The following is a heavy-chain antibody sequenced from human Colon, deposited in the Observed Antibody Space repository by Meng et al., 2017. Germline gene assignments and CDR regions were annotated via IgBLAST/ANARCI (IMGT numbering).Heavy chain of an antibody. CDR3: AKHGSGSHYNQNWYFDV. CDR2: LSGGGDSK. CDR1: GFTFSSYA. Sequence: GESLKISCAGSGFTFSSYAMSWVRQAPGKGLEWVSSLSGGGDSKYYGDSVKGRFTISRDNSNNTLYLQINSLRAEDTAVYYCAKHGSGSHYNQNWYFDVWGHGTLVTVSS. D-gene: IGHD3-10*01. V-gene: IGHV3-23*01. J-gene: IGHJ2*01.